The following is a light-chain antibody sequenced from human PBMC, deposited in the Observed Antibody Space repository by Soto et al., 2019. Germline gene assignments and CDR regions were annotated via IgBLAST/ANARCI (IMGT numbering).Light chain of an antibody. CDR3: LQDYNYPWT. Sequence: AIQMTQSPSSLSASVGDRVTITCLASQGIRNDLGWYQQKPGKAPKLLIYAASTLQSGVPSRFSGSGSGTGFTLTISSLQPEDCATYYCLQDYNYPWTFGQGTKVDI. CDR2: AAS. CDR1: QGIRND. J-gene: IGKJ1*01. V-gene: IGKV1-6*01.